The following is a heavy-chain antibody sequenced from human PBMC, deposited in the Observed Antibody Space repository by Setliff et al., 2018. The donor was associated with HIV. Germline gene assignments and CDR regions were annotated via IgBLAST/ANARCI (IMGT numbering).Heavy chain of an antibody. CDR1: GFTFGDYA. J-gene: IGHJ3*02. V-gene: IGHV3-49*04. CDR3: TRDKGYAFDI. CDR2: IRSKAYGGTT. Sequence: GGSLRLSCTASGFTFGDYAMSWVRQAPGKGLEWVGFIRSKAYGGTTEYAASVKDRFTVSRDDSKSIAYLQINSLKTEDTAVYYCTRDKGYAFDIWGKGTMVPVSS. D-gene: IGHD5-18*01.